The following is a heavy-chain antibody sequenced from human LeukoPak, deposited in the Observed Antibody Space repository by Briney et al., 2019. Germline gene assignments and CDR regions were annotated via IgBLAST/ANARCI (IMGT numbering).Heavy chain of an antibody. CDR3: ARERIAVAGELGY. V-gene: IGHV1-2*06. J-gene: IGHJ4*02. CDR2: INPNSGGT. Sequence: ASVKVSCKASGYTFTGYYMHWVRQAPGQGLEWMGRINPNSGGTNYAQKFQGRVTMTRDTSISTAYMELSRLRSDDTAVYYCARERIAVAGELGYWGQGTLVTVSS. CDR1: GYTFTGYY. D-gene: IGHD6-19*01.